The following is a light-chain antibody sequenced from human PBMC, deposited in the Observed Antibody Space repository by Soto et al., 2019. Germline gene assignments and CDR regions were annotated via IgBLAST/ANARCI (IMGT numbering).Light chain of an antibody. CDR3: AAWDDSLNGWV. J-gene: IGLJ3*02. CDR2: SNN. CDR1: SSNIGSNT. Sequence: QSVLTQPPSASGTPGQRVTISCYGSSSNIGSNTVHWYQQLPGTAPKLLIYSNNQRPSVVPDRFSGSKSGTSAYLAISGLQSEDEADYYCAAWDDSLNGWVFGGGTKLTVL. V-gene: IGLV1-44*01.